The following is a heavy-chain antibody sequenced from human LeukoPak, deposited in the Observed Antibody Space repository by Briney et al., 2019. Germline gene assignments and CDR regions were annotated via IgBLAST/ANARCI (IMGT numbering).Heavy chain of an antibody. J-gene: IGHJ4*02. CDR3: AREMGGYPFDY. V-gene: IGHV3-48*03. CDR2: ISSSGITI. Sequence: PGGSLRHSCAASGVLFSSFEDNWVRQAPGKGLEWVSYISSSGITIYYADSVKGRFTISRDNAKNSLYLQMNSLRAEDTAVYYCAREMGGYPFDYWGQGTLVTVSS. D-gene: IGHD5-12*01. CDR1: GVLFSSFE.